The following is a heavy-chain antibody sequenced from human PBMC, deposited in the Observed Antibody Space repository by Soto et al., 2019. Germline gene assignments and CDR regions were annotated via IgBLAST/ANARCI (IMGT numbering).Heavy chain of an antibody. CDR2: IGVVFGTT. V-gene: IGHV1-69*14. CDR1: GASFNSDT. D-gene: IGHD6-6*01. J-gene: IGHJ5*02. CDR3: ARVIREAARDWFDP. Sequence: QVQLVQSGAEVKKPGSSVKVSCRASGASFNSDTFTWVRQAPGQGLEWMGAIGVVFGTTNYAQKFQGRVTITADRSTTTVYMELNSLRSEYTAVYYCARVIREAARDWFDPWGQGTLVTVSS.